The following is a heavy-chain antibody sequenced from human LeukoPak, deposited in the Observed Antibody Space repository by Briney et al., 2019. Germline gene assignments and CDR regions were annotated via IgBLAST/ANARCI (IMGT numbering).Heavy chain of an antibody. V-gene: IGHV4-34*01. Sequence: SETLSLTCAVYGGSFSGYYWSWIRQPPGKGLEWIGEINHSGSTNYNPSLKSRVTISVDTSKNQFSLKLSSVTAADTAVYYCARGPKRIMITFGGVIVIGFDPWGQGTLVTVSS. CDR2: INHSGST. D-gene: IGHD3-16*02. J-gene: IGHJ5*02. CDR1: GGSFSGYY. CDR3: ARGPKRIMITFGGVIVIGFDP.